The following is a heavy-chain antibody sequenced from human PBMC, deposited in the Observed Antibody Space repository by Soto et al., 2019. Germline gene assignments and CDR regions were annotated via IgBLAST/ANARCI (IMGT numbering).Heavy chain of an antibody. CDR2: IYHSGCT. D-gene: IGHD2-2*01. J-gene: IGHJ6*02. Sequence: SETLSLTCAVSGGSISSGGYSWSWIRQPPGKGLEWIGYIYHSGCTYYNPSLKSRVTISVDRSKNQFSLKLSSVTAADTAVYYCARRLGYCISTSCHYGMDVWGQGTTVTVSS. CDR1: GGSISSGGYS. CDR3: ARRLGYCISTSCHYGMDV. V-gene: IGHV4-30-2*01.